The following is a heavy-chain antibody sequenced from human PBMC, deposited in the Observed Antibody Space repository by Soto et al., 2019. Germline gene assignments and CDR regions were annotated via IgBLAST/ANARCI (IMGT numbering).Heavy chain of an antibody. CDR3: ARDFESILPTAY. Sequence: EVLVVESGGGLFQPGGSLRLSCAASGFTFSSSCMYWDRQAPGKALVWLSQINGDGRYTSYADSVKGRFTISRDNANNQLYHQLHSLRSAVTTQYYSARDFESILPTAYWGQRTLVTVS. CDR2: INGDGRYT. V-gene: IGHV3-74*01. J-gene: IGHJ4*02. D-gene: IGHD2-2*01. CDR1: GFTFSSSC.